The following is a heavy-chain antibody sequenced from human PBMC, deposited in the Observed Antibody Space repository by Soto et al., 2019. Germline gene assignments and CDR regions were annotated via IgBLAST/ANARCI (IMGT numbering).Heavy chain of an antibody. V-gene: IGHV2-5*02. D-gene: IGHD5-12*01. Sequence: QITLKESGPTLVKPTQTLTLTCTFSGFSLSTSGVGVGWIRQPPGKALEWLALIYWDDDKRYSPSLKSRLTINNDTSKNPVVLTMTNMDPVDTAPYCCAHFDVEMATLYWGQGTLVTVSS. CDR3: AHFDVEMATLY. J-gene: IGHJ4*02. CDR1: GFSLSTSGVG. CDR2: IYWDDDK.